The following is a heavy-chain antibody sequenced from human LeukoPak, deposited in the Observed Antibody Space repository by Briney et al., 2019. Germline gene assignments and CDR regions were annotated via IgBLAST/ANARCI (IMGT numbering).Heavy chain of an antibody. V-gene: IGHV5-51*01. D-gene: IGHD6-13*01. J-gene: IGHJ4*02. CDR3: ARRMTAPGTSLYYFDS. CDR2: IYPGDSDT. CDR1: GYSFTSYW. Sequence: GESLKISCKGSGYSFTSYWIGWVRQMPGKGLEWMGIIYPGDSDTRYSPSFQGQVTISADKSISTAYLQWSSLKASDTAMYYCARRMTAPGTSLYYFDSWGQGILVTVSS.